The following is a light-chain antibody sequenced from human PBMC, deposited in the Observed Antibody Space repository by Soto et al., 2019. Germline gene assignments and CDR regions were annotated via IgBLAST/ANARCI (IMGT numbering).Light chain of an antibody. CDR2: ETS. CDR1: TGAVTSGHY. Sequence: QTVGTQEPSLTVSPGGTVTLTCGSSTGAVTSGHYPYWFQQKPGQAPRTLIYETSNKHSWTPARFSGSLLGGKAALTLSGAQPEDEAEYYCLLSYSGAQVFGGGTKLTVL. J-gene: IGLJ2*01. V-gene: IGLV7-46*01. CDR3: LLSYSGAQV.